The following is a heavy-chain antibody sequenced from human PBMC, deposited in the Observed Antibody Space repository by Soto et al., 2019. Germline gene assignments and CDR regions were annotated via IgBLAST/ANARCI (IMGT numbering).Heavy chain of an antibody. CDR3: ARTRLRRYEYNGLAP. J-gene: IGHJ5*02. Sequence: SENLSLPCPVSGGSISSYYWGWIRQPTGKGLEWIGSIYHSGSTYYNPSLKSRVTISVDTSKNQFSLKLSSVTAADTAVYYCARTRLRRYEYNGLAPWGQGT. V-gene: IGHV4-38-2*01. D-gene: IGHD4-17*01. CDR1: GGSISSYY. CDR2: IYHSGST.